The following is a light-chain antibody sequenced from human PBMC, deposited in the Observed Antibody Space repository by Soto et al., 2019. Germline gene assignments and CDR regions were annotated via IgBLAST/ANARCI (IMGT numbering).Light chain of an antibody. CDR1: SGDVGAYKN. J-gene: IGLJ3*02. CDR3: TSYAGSNIWV. V-gene: IGLV2-8*01. Sequence: QSVLTQPPSASGSPGQSVTISCTGTSGDVGAYKNFSWYQQYPGKAPKLMIYEVSKRPSGVPDRFSGSTSGNTASLTVSGLQAEDEADYYCTSYAGSNIWVFGGGTKVTVL. CDR2: EVS.